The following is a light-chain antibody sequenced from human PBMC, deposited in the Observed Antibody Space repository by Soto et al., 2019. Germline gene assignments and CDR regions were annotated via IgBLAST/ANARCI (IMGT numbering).Light chain of an antibody. CDR1: SSDVGSYNR. CDR3: NSYTSSNTYV. V-gene: IGLV2-18*02. Sequence: QSVLTQPPSVSGSPGQSVTISCTGTSSDVGSYNRVSWYQQPPGTAPKLMIYEVSNRPSGVPDRFSGSKSGNTASLTISGLQPDDEADYYCNSYTSSNTYVFGTGTRSPS. J-gene: IGLJ1*01. CDR2: EVS.